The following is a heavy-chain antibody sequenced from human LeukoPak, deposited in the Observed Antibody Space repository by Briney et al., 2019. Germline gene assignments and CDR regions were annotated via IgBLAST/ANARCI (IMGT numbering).Heavy chain of an antibody. J-gene: IGHJ4*02. V-gene: IGHV3-33*01. D-gene: IGHD4-17*01. CDR1: GFTFSSYG. Sequence: GGSLRLSCAASGFTFSSYGMHWVRQAPGKGLEWVAVICYDGSNKYYAYSVNGRFTISSDNSKNTLYLQMNSLRAEDTAVYYCARVPSGDYEEAPDYWGQGTLVTVSS. CDR2: ICYDGSNK. CDR3: ARVPSGDYEEAPDY.